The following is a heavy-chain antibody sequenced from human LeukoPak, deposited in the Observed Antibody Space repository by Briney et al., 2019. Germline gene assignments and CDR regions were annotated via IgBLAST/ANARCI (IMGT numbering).Heavy chain of an antibody. CDR1: GGSVSSGSYY. CDR3: ARRLKSSSDPYFDY. CDR2: FYYSGNT. Sequence: PSETLSLTCTVSGGSVSSGSYYWSWIRQPPGKGLEWIAYFYYSGNTNYNPSLKSRVTISVDTSKAQFSLKLSSVTAADTAVYYCARRLKSSSDPYFDYWGQGTLVTVSS. V-gene: IGHV4-61*01. J-gene: IGHJ4*02. D-gene: IGHD6-6*01.